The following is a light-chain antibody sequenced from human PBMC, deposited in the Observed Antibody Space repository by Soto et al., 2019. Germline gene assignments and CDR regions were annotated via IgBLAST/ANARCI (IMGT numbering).Light chain of an antibody. CDR1: QSVSNNY. J-gene: IGKJ1*01. V-gene: IGKV3-20*01. CDR3: QQYGASPRT. CDR2: GAS. Sequence: EIVLTQSPGTLSLSPRERATLSCRASQSVSNNYLAWYQHRPREAPRLLIDGASTRAPGIPDRFSGSGSGTDFTLTISRLEPEDFAVYYCQQYGASPRTFGQGTQVEV.